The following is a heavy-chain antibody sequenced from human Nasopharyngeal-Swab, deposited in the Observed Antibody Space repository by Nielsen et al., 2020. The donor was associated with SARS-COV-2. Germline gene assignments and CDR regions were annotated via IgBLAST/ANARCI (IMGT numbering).Heavy chain of an antibody. CDR3: ARVPCSSTSCYVGGYGMDV. CDR1: GFTFSSYG. V-gene: IGHV3-30*03. J-gene: IGHJ6*02. CDR2: ISYDGSNK. Sequence: GGSLRLSCAASGFTFSSYGMHWVRQAPGKGLEWVAVISYDGSNKYYADSVKGRSTISRDNSKNTLYLQMNSLRAEDTAVYYCARVPCSSTSCYVGGYGMDVWGQGTTVTVSS. D-gene: IGHD2-2*01.